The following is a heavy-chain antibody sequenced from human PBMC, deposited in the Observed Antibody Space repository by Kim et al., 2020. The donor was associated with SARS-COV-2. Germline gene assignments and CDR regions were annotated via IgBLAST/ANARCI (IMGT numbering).Heavy chain of an antibody. Sequence: GGSLRLSCAASGFTFSSYSMNWVRQAPGKGLEWVSSISSSSSYIYYADSVKGRFTISRDNAKNSLYLQMNSLRAEDTAVYYCARGKGYCGGDCNRRNFDYWGQGTLVTVSS. CDR2: ISSSSSYI. J-gene: IGHJ4*02. V-gene: IGHV3-21*01. CDR3: ARGKGYCGGDCNRRNFDY. CDR1: GFTFSSYS. D-gene: IGHD2-21*02.